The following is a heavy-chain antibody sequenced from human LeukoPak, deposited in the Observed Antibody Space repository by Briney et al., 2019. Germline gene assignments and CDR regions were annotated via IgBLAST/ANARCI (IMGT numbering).Heavy chain of an antibody. D-gene: IGHD5-24*01. CDR2: INPSGGST. V-gene: IGHV1-46*01. J-gene: IGHJ4*02. Sequence: GASVKVSCKASGYTFTSYYMHWVRQAPGQGLEWMGIINPSGGSTSYAQKFQGRVTMTRDTSISTAYMELSRLRSDDTAVYYCARSSRDGYTFLDYWGQGTLVTVSS. CDR1: GYTFTSYY. CDR3: ARSSRDGYTFLDY.